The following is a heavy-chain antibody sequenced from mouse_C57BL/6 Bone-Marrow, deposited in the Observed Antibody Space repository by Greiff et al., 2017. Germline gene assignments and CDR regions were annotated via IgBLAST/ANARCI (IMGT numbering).Heavy chain of an antibody. V-gene: IGHV5-6*02. CDR3: ARQNGYYGGRDY. Sequence: EVKLVESGGDLVKPGGSLKLSCAASGFTFSSYGMSWVRQTPDKRLEWVATISSGGSYTYYPDSVKGRFTISRDNSKNTLYLQMSSLKSEDTAMYYCARQNGYYGGRDYWGQGTSVTVSA. J-gene: IGHJ4*01. CDR2: ISSGGSYT. D-gene: IGHD2-3*01. CDR1: GFTFSSYG.